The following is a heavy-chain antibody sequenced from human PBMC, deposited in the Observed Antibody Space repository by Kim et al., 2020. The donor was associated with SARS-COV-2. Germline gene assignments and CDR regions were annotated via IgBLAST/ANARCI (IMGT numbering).Heavy chain of an antibody. CDR2: T. CDR3: ARHLSVRAVFDY. J-gene: IGHJ4*02. Sequence: TKHNPSLTRPFTISEDPSKNPFSLRMSSVTAADTAVYYCARHLSVRAVFDYWGQGILVTVSA. D-gene: IGHD3-10*01. V-gene: IGHV4-59*08.